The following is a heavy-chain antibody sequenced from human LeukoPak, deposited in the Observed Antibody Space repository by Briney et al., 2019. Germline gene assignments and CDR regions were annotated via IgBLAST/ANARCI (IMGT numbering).Heavy chain of an antibody. CDR1: GFTFSSYA. D-gene: IGHD6-13*01. CDR3: ARGPSIAAPGDKFDY. Sequence: SGGSLRLSCAASGFTFSSYAMHWVRQAPGKGLEWVAVISYDGSNKYYADSVKGRFTISRDNSKNTVYLQMNSLRGEDTALYHCARGPSIAAPGDKFDYWGQGTLVTVSS. J-gene: IGHJ4*02. V-gene: IGHV3-30-3*01. CDR2: ISYDGSNK.